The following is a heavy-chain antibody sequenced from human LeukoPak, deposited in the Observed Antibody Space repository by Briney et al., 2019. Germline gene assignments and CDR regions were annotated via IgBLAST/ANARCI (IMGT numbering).Heavy chain of an antibody. CDR1: GYTFTGYY. V-gene: IGHV1-2*02. Sequence: GASVKVSCKASGYTFTGYYMHWVRQAPGQGLEWMGWINPNSGGTNYAQKFQGRVTMTRDTSISTAYMELSRLRSDDTAVYYCAARGIHCTGGVCYRRLGGYWFDPWGQGTLVTVSS. CDR3: AARGIHCTGGVCYRRLGGYWFDP. J-gene: IGHJ5*02. CDR2: INPNSGGT. D-gene: IGHD2-8*02.